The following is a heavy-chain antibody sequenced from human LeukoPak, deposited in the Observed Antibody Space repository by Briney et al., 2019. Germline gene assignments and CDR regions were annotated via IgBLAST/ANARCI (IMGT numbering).Heavy chain of an antibody. Sequence: PSETLSLTCTVSGGSISNSGYYWGWIRQPPGKGLEWIGSVYYSGSTNYNPSLKSRVTISVDTSKNQFSLRLSSVTAADTAVYYCARVTGYMIEDYFDYWGQGTLVTVSS. D-gene: IGHD3-22*01. CDR1: GGSISNSGYY. J-gene: IGHJ4*02. CDR2: VYYSGST. CDR3: ARVTGYMIEDYFDY. V-gene: IGHV4-39*07.